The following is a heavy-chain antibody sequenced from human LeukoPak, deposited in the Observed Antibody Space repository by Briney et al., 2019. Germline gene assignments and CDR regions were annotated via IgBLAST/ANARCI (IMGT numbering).Heavy chain of an antibody. J-gene: IGHJ4*02. V-gene: IGHV3-21*01. CDR2: ISGRSTYI. D-gene: IGHD5-12*01. Sequence: PGGSLRLTCAASGFTFSNYSMNWVRQAPGKGREGVSSISGRSTYIYYADLVKGRFTISRDNAKTSLYLKMKSLRAKDTAVYYCERDLVATGSAAYWGQGTLVTVYS. CDR1: GFTFSNYS. CDR3: ERDLVATGSAAY.